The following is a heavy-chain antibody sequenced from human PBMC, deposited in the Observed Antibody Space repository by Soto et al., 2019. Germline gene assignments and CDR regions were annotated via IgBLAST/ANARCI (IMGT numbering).Heavy chain of an antibody. V-gene: IGHV1-69*12. J-gene: IGHJ6*01. D-gene: IGHD3-3*02. CDR1: GGTFRTSA. CDR3: ARDKDRQQLGGNYYYIMDV. CDR2: IMPVFPTP. Sequence: QVQLVQSGAEVKKPGSSVKVSCKTSGGTFRTSAISWVRQAPGQGLEWMGGIMPVFPTPDYEQKFQGRVTITADESTSTAYMELSSLPSEDTAVYYCARDKDRQQLGGNYYYIMDVWGQGTTVTVSS.